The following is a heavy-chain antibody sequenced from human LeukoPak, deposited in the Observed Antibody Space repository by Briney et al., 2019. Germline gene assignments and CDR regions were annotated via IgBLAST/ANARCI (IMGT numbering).Heavy chain of an antibody. D-gene: IGHD5-18*01. CDR3: AKDRYSYGFAAY. Sequence: PGRSLRLSCAASGFTFSSYAMSWVRQAPGKGLEWVSAISGSGGSTYYADSVKGRFTISRGNPKNTLYLQMNSLRVEDTAVYYCAKDRYSYGFAAYWGQGTLVTVSS. V-gene: IGHV3-23*01. CDR2: ISGSGGST. J-gene: IGHJ4*02. CDR1: GFTFSSYA.